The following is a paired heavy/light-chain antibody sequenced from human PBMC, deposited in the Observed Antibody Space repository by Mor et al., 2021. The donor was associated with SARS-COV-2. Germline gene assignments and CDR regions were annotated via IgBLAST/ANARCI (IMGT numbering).Heavy chain of an antibody. J-gene: IGHJ6*02. CDR2: ISWNSGSR. CDR3: VKDRNYYGSDRDSGDYYGMDV. D-gene: IGHD3-10*01. Sequence: EVLLVESGGGLVQPGRSLRLSCAASGFTFDDYAMHWVRQAPGKGLDWVSGISWNSGSRDYADSVKGRFTISRDNAKNSLFLQMNSLRAEDTALYYCVKDRNYYGSDRDSGDYYGMDVWGQGTTVTVSS. CDR1: GFTFDDYA. V-gene: IGHV3-9*01.
Light chain of an antibody. CDR1: QSVSSSY. CDR2: GAS. Sequence: EIVLTQSPGTLSLSPGERATLSCRASQSVSSSYLAWYQQKPGQAPRLLIYGASSRATGIPDRFSGSGSGTDFTLTISRLAPEDFAVYYCQQYGSSPPVTFGQGTRLEIK. CDR3: QQYGSSPPVT. J-gene: IGKJ5*01. V-gene: IGKV3-20*01.